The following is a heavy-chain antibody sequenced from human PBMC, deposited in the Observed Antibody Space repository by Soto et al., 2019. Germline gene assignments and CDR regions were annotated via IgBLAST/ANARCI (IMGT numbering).Heavy chain of an antibody. CDR2: ISRSSTGI. V-gene: IGHV3-48*02. CDR1: GFTFSLYS. Sequence: EVQSVESGGGLVQPGGSLRLSCAASGFTFSLYSMSWVRQAPGKGLEWVSYISRSSTGIHYADSVKGRFTISRDDATTSMHLQMNSLRDGDTAVYYCARAVTWGLDVWGQGTTVSISS. J-gene: IGHJ6*02. CDR3: ARAVTWGLDV. D-gene: IGHD3-10*01.